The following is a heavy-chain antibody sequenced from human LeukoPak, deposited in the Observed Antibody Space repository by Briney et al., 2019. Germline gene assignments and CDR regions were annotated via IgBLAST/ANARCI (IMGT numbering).Heavy chain of an antibody. CDR2: ISSSGSPI. J-gene: IGHJ4*02. Sequence: GGSLRLSCAASGFTFKNYEMNWVRQAPGKGLERVSYISSSGSPIYYADSVKGRFTISRDNSKNTLYLQMNSLRAEDTAVYYCAKFLPTHIVVANYYFDYWGQGTLVTVSS. V-gene: IGHV3-48*03. D-gene: IGHD2-21*01. CDR1: GFTFKNYE. CDR3: AKFLPTHIVVANYYFDY.